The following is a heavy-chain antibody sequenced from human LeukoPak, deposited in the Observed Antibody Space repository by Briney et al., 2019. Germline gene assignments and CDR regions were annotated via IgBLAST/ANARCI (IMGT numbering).Heavy chain of an antibody. CDR1: GFTFSSYG. V-gene: IGHV3-30*18. Sequence: QPGGSLRLSCAASGFTFSSYGMHWVRQAPGKGLEWVAVISYDGSNKYYADSVKGRFTISRDNSKNTLYLQMNSLRAEDTAVYYCAKDLYYYGSGSYESGYDYYYGMDVWGQGTTVTVSS. CDR3: AKDLYYYGSGSYESGYDYYYGMDV. D-gene: IGHD3-10*01. J-gene: IGHJ6*02. CDR2: ISYDGSNK.